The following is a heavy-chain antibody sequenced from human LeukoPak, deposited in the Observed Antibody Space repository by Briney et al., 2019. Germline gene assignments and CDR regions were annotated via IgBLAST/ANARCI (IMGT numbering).Heavy chain of an antibody. CDR3: AGSGWQVYLDY. V-gene: IGHV3-7*01. Sequence: PGGSLRLSCAASGFTFTTFWMSWVRQAPGKGLEWVANIKQDGSERYCVDSVKGRFTISRDNAKNSLYLQMNSLRAEDTGVYYCAGSGWQVYLDYWGQGALVTVSS. CDR1: GFTFTTFW. D-gene: IGHD6-19*01. J-gene: IGHJ4*02. CDR2: IKQDGSER.